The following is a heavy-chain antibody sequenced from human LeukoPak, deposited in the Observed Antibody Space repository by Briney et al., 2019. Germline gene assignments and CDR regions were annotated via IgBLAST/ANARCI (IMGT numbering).Heavy chain of an antibody. D-gene: IGHD3-16*01. CDR1: GFTFSSYS. V-gene: IGHV3-21*01. J-gene: IGHJ4*02. CDR3: ARRAYYDYVWGSSYTDY. Sequence: GGSLRLSCAASGFTFSSYSMNWVRQAPGKGLEWVSSISSSSSYIYYADSVKGRFTISRDNAKNSLYLQMNSLRAEDTAVYYCARRAYYDYVWGSSYTDYWGQGTLVTVSS. CDR2: ISSSSSYI.